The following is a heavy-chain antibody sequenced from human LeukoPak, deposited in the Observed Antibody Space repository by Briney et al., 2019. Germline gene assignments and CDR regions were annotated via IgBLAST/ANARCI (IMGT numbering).Heavy chain of an antibody. J-gene: IGHJ4*02. Sequence: PGGSLRLSCAASGLTFSSYAMNWVRQGPGKGSEWVSGISDSGGSTQYVDSVKGRFTISRDNSKNTLHLQMNSLRAEDTAVYYCAKSTYDLFDYWGQGTLVTVSS. CDR1: GLTFSSYA. CDR2: ISDSGGST. V-gene: IGHV3-23*01. CDR3: AKSTYDLFDY. D-gene: IGHD3-3*01.